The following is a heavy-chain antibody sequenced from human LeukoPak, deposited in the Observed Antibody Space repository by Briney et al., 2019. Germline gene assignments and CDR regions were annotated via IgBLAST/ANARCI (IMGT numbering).Heavy chain of an antibody. Sequence: PGGSLRLSCTASGFTFSNYVMSWVRQAPGKGLEWVSLISGNGDRTYYADSVKGRFTVSRGNSRNTLFLQMYNLGVEDTAVYSCAKGRYPGSGSYLSSHDDWGQGTLVTVSS. D-gene: IGHD3-10*01. CDR1: GFTFSNYV. V-gene: IGHV3-23*01. CDR2: ISGNGDRT. J-gene: IGHJ4*02. CDR3: AKGRYPGSGSYLSSHDD.